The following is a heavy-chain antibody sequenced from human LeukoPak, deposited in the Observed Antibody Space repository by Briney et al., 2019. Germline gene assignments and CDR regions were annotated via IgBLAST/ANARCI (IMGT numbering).Heavy chain of an antibody. J-gene: IGHJ5*02. CDR2: IDKKDNLYAT. V-gene: IGHV3-73*01. Sequence: GGSLRLSCAASGFTFSGSAVHWVRPSSGKGLEWVGHIDKKDNLYATAYAESVKGRFTISRDDSKDTAFLHMDSLKTEDTALYYCTRDRGTYNRFDPWGQGTLVTVSS. D-gene: IGHD2-15*01. CDR1: GFTFSGSA. CDR3: TRDRGTYNRFDP.